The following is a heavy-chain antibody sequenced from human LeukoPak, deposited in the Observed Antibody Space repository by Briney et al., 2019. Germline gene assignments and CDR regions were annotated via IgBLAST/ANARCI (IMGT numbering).Heavy chain of an antibody. J-gene: IGHJ4*02. D-gene: IGHD5-24*01. CDR1: GFSFSNHG. V-gene: IGHV3-33*01. CDR2: IWYDGSNK. CDR3: AREAMGTIPYFDY. Sequence: GGSLRLSCAASGFSFSNHGMHWVRQAPVKGLEWVAVIWYDGSNKYYADSVKGRFTISRDNSKNTVYLQMNSLRAEDTAVYYCAREAMGTIPYFDYWGQGTLVTVSS.